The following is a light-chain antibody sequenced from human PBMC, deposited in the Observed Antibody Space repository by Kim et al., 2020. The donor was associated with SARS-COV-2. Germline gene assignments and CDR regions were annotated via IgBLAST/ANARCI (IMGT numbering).Light chain of an antibody. V-gene: IGKV4-1*01. J-gene: IGKJ2*03. Sequence: RATIKCKSSQTVLYNSNNKNYLAWYQQKPGQAPKLLIYWASIREYGVSDRFSGSGSETDFTLTISSLQAEDVAVYYCQQYYSTPPSFGQGTKLEI. CDR2: WAS. CDR1: QTVLYNSNNKNY. CDR3: QQYYSTPPS.